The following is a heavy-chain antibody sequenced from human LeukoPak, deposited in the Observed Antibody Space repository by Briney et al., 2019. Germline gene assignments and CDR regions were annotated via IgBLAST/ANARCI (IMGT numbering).Heavy chain of an antibody. Sequence: SETLSLTCTVSGYSISSAYYWSWIRQPPGKGLEWIGEINHSGSTNYNPSLKSRVTISVDTSKNQFSLKLSSVTAADTAVYYCARDRRGVVHYYYYMDVWGKGTTVTISS. CDR1: GYSISSAYY. D-gene: IGHD2-15*01. CDR3: ARDRRGVVHYYYYMDV. J-gene: IGHJ6*03. V-gene: IGHV4-38-2*02. CDR2: INHSGST.